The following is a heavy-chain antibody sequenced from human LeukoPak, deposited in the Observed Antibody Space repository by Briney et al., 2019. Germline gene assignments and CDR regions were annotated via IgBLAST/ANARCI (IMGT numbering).Heavy chain of an antibody. J-gene: IGHJ6*03. CDR2: INHSGST. CDR1: GGSFSGYY. D-gene: IGHD3-10*01. Sequence: SETLSLTCAVYGGSFSGYYWSWIRQPPGKGLEWIGEINHSGSTNYNPSLKSRVTISVDTSKNQFSLKLSSVTAADTAVYYCARGRFGESHYYYYYMDVWGKGTTVTISS. CDR3: ARGRFGESHYYYYYMDV. V-gene: IGHV4-34*01.